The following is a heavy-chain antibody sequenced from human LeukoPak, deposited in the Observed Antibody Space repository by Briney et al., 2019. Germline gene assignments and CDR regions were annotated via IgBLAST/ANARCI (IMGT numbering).Heavy chain of an antibody. Sequence: GGSLKLSCAASGFTFSGSAMHWVRQASGKGLEWVGRIRSKANSYATAYAASVKGRFTISRDDSKNTAYLQMNSLKTEDTAVYYCARADGSGSYSYLDYWGQGTLVTVSS. J-gene: IGHJ4*02. CDR3: ARADGSGSYSYLDY. CDR1: GFTFSGSA. D-gene: IGHD3-10*01. CDR2: IRSKANSYAT. V-gene: IGHV3-73*01.